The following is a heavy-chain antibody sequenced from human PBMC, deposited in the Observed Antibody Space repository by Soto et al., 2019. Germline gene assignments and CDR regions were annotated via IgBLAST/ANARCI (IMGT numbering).Heavy chain of an antibody. V-gene: IGHV3-7*01. Sequence: VQFVESGGGLVQPGGSLRLSCIASGFTFSRYWMSWVRQTPGKGLEWVANVKQDGSDKQYVDSVRGRLTISRDNAKNSVFLQMNILRAEDTAVYYCARTSGVVFDLWGQGTMVTVSS. CDR3: ARTSGVVFDL. J-gene: IGHJ3*01. CDR2: VKQDGSDK. CDR1: GFTFSRYW. D-gene: IGHD3-10*01.